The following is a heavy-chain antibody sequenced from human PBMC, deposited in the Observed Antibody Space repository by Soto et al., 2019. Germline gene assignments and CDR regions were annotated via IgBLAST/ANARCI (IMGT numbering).Heavy chain of an antibody. CDR2: IERDDDDK. D-gene: IGHD1-20*01. J-gene: IGHJ6*02. V-gene: IGHV2-70*13. Sequence: SGPTLVNPTETLTLTCTFSGFSLTSPGMCVSWIRQPPGKALEWLALIERDDDDKYYSTSLTTRLAISKDTRKNQVVLTMANMDPADTGTYYCARSIRGPRRFNGMDVWGQGTTVTVSS. CDR3: ARSIRGPRRFNGMDV. CDR1: GFSLTSPGMC.